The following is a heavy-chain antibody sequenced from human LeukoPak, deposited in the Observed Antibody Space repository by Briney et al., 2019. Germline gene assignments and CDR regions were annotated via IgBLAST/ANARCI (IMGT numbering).Heavy chain of an antibody. J-gene: IGHJ4*02. V-gene: IGHV1-18*01. CDR1: GYDFSSYA. CDR3: ARHMTTVVTSLDY. CDR2: ISVYNGKT. Sequence: GASVNVSCKASGYDFSSYAMSWVRHVPGQGLQWMGWISVYNGKTAYGPLQGRVTMTTDTSTGTAYMELRNLRSEDTAIYYCARHMTTVVTSLDYWGLGTVVTVSS. D-gene: IGHD4-23*01.